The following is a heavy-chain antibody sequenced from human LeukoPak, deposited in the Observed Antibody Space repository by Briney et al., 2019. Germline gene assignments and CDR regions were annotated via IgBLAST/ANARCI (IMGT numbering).Heavy chain of an antibody. CDR1: GYTFTSYG. CDR3: ARCGAAVTTHFSH. D-gene: IGHD4-17*01. V-gene: IGHV1-18*01. J-gene: IGHJ4*02. CDR2: ISAYNGNT. Sequence: WASVKVSCKASGYTFTSYGISWVRQAPGQGLEWMGWISAYNGNTNYAQKVQDRVTMTTDTSTSTAYLELRSLRSEDTAVYYCARCGAAVTTHFSHWGQGTLVTVSS.